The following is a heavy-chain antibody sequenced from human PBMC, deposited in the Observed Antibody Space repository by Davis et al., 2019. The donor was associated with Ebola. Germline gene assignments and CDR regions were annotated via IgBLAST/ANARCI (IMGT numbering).Heavy chain of an antibody. CDR1: GYTFSELA. CDR3: AVDGDATSAINY. J-gene: IGHJ4*02. V-gene: IGHV1-24*01. Sequence: ASVKVSCKVSGYTFSELAIFWVRQPPGKGLQWVGGFDPDQGDTLYSQNFQGRVTMTQDTSTDTAYLDLSSLQYDDTAVYFCAVDGDATSAINYWGQGTQVTVSS. CDR2: FDPDQGDT.